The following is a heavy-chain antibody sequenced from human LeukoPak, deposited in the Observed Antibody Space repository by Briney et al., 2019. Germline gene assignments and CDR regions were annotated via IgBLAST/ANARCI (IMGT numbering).Heavy chain of an antibody. D-gene: IGHD3-10*01. Sequence: GASVKVSCKASGYTFTSYDINWVRQATGQGLEWMGWMNPNSGNTAYAQKFQGRVTITRNTSISTAYMELSNLRSEDTALYYCARATFGELLSQPLLYWGQGTLVTVSS. CDR2: MNPNSGNT. J-gene: IGHJ4*02. V-gene: IGHV1-8*03. CDR1: GYTFTSYD. CDR3: ARATFGELLSQPLLY.